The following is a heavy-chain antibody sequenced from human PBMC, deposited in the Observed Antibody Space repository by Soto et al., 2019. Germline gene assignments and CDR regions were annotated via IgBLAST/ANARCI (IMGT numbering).Heavy chain of an antibody. Sequence: PGESLKISCKGSGYSFTSYWISWVRQMPGKGLEWMGRIDPSDSYTNYSPSFQGHVTISADKSISTAYLQWSSLKASDTAMYYCARELVVPALLYSYGMDVWGQGTTVTVSS. CDR2: IDPSDSYT. D-gene: IGHD2-2*01. V-gene: IGHV5-10-1*01. J-gene: IGHJ6*02. CDR1: GYSFTSYW. CDR3: ARELVVPALLYSYGMDV.